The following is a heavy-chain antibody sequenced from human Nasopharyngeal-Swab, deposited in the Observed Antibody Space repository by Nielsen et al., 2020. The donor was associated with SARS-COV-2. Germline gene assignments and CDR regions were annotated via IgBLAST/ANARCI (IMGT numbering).Heavy chain of an antibody. J-gene: IGHJ4*02. V-gene: IGHV3-23*01. Sequence: GESLKLSCDVSAFTLVYSSMNWVRQAPGKGPEWVATISSSGNTHYSDSAKGRFSISTDKSKIAFYLQMTSLRAEDTALYYCALWSQNHFDYWGRGTQVTVSS. CDR3: ALWSQNHFDY. CDR2: ISSSGNT. CDR1: AFTLVYSS. D-gene: IGHD2-8*02.